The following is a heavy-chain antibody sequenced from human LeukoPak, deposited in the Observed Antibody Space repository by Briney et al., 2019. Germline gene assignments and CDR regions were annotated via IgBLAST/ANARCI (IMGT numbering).Heavy chain of an antibody. Sequence: SETLSLTCTVSGDSISSSGYYWGWIRQPPGKGLEWIGSIYYSGSTYYNPSLKSRVTIYVDTSKNQFSLKLSSVTAADTAVYYCARDRVGWQRQPFDYWGQGTLVTVSS. CDR3: ARDRVGWQRQPFDY. CDR2: IYYSGST. CDR1: GDSISSSGYY. D-gene: IGHD5-24*01. J-gene: IGHJ4*02. V-gene: IGHV4-39*07.